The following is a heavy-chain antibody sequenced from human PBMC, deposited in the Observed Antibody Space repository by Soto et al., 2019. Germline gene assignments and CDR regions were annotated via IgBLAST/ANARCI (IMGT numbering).Heavy chain of an antibody. CDR2: LNTYGNT. J-gene: IGHJ5*02. V-gene: IGHV4-4*07. D-gene: IGHD1-7*01. Sequence: SEPLSLTCTVSVGSISSYRWSWMRQPAGKGLEWIGRLNTYGNTHYNPSLKSRVTVSVDTSRNQFFLTLRSVTAADSAVYHCGRESGETWDYEASWGQGTPVTVSS. CDR1: VGSISSYR. CDR3: GRESGETWDYEAS.